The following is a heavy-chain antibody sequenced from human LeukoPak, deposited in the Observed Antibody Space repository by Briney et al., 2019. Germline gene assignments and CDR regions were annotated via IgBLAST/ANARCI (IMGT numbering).Heavy chain of an antibody. CDR2: IYHSGST. CDR3: ARLGGYYFDY. CDR1: GGSISSGGYY. Sequence: SETLSLTRTVSGGSISSGGYYWSWIRQPPGKGLEWIGYIYHSGSTYYNPSLKSRVTISVDRSKNQCSLKLTSVTAADTAVYYCARLGGYYFDYWGQGTLVTVSS. D-gene: IGHD3-16*01. V-gene: IGHV4-30-2*01. J-gene: IGHJ4*02.